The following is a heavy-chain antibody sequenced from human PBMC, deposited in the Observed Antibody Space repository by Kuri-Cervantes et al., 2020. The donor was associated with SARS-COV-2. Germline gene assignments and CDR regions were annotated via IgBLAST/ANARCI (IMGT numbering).Heavy chain of an antibody. CDR1: GYTFTSYY. J-gene: IGHJ4*02. CDR3: AGDPGKRPMGAV. D-gene: IGHD1-14*01. Sequence: ASVKVSCKASGYTFTSYYMHWVRQAPGQGLEWMGIINPSGGSTSYAQKFQGRVTMTRDTSTSTVYMELSSLRSEDTAVYYCAGDPGKRPMGAVWGQGTLVTVSS. V-gene: IGHV1-46*01. CDR2: INPSGGST.